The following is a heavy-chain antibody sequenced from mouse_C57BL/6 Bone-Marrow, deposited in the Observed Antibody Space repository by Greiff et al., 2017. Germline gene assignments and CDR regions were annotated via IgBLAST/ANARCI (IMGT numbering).Heavy chain of an antibody. Sequence: VQLQQSGPELVKPGASVKISCKASGYTFTDYYMNWVKQSHGQSLEWIGDINPNNGGTSYNQKFKVKATLTVDKSSSTAYMELRSLSSEDSAVYYCARELGLYAMDYWGQGTSVTVSS. CDR3: ARELGLYAMDY. CDR1: GYTFTDYY. J-gene: IGHJ4*01. V-gene: IGHV1-26*01. CDR2: INPNNGGT.